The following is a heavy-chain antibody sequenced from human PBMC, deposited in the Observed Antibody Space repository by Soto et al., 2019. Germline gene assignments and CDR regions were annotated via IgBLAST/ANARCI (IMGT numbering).Heavy chain of an antibody. V-gene: IGHV1-2*02. J-gene: IGHJ6*02. CDR1: GYTFTGYY. Sequence: GASVKVSCKASGYTFTGYYMHWVRQAPGQGLEWMGWINPNSGGTNYAQKFQGRVTMTRDTSISTAYMELSRLRSDDTAVYYCARGLRYYDILTGYYNYYYYGMDVWGQGTTVTVYS. D-gene: IGHD3-9*01. CDR3: ARGLRYYDILTGYYNYYYYGMDV. CDR2: INPNSGGT.